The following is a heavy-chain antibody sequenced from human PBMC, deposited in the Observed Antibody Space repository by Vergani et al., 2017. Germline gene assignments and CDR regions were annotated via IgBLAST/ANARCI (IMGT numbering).Heavy chain of an antibody. J-gene: IGHJ5*02. Sequence: QVQLVQSGAEVKKPGSSVKVSCKASGGTFSSYAISWVRQAPGQGLEWMGGIIPIFGTANYAQKFQDRVTITADESTSTAYMELSSLRSEDTAVYYCARVRLLWFGELKGWFDPWGQGTLVTVSS. D-gene: IGHD3-10*01. CDR1: GGTFSSYA. V-gene: IGHV1-69*12. CDR2: IIPIFGTA. CDR3: ARVRLLWFGELKGWFDP.